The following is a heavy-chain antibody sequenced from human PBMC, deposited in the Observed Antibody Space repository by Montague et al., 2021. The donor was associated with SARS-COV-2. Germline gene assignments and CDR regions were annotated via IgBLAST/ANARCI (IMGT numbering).Heavy chain of an antibody. V-gene: IGHV4-59*08. CDR2: VYYNGDT. Sequence: SETLSLTCAVSVGSSAGDYWSRMRQYPGERPEWMDYVYYNGDTKYNPSLQSRVTISIDTSENQFSLRLNSVTAADTAVYFCARGWAFDPWGQGRLVTVSS. J-gene: IGHJ3*01. CDR3: ARGWAFDP. CDR1: VGSSAGDY. D-gene: IGHD6-19*01.